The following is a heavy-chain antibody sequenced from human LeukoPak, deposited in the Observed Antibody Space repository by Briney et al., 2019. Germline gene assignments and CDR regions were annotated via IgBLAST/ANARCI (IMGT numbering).Heavy chain of an antibody. CDR1: VYTFTIYD. Sequence: ASVKVSFKSSVYTFTIYDINWVRQATGQGLEWMGWMNPNSGNTGYAQKFQGRVTMTTNTSISTAYMELSSLRSEDTAVYYCARGAAAASVWGQGTLVTVSS. CDR2: MNPNSGNT. CDR3: ARGAAAASV. V-gene: IGHV1-8*01. D-gene: IGHD6-13*01. J-gene: IGHJ4*02.